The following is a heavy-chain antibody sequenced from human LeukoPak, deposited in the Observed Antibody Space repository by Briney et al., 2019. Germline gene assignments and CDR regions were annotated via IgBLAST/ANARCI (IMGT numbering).Heavy chain of an antibody. D-gene: IGHD3-3*01. J-gene: IGHJ4*02. CDR3: ARELPPYSDFWSGRLDY. Sequence: PGRSLRLSCAASGFTFSSYAMHWVRQAPGKGLEWVAVISYDGSNKYYADSVKGRFTISRDNSKNTLYLQINSLRAEDTAVYYCARELPPYSDFWSGRLDYWGQGTLVTVSS. CDR2: ISYDGSNK. V-gene: IGHV3-30*01. CDR1: GFTFSSYA.